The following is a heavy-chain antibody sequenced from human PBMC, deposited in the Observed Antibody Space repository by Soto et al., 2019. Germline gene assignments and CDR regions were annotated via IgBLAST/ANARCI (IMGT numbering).Heavy chain of an antibody. J-gene: IGHJ4*02. CDR2: INSDGST. Sequence: EVQLVESGGGLIPPGGSMRLSCAASGLLVNRAYMTWVRPAPGKGLEWLSMINSDGSTLYAESVKGRFTISRYNSKNRLDLQMNSLRAEDTAMYYCARSGYSFAWGYWGQGTLVIVTS. CDR3: ARSGYSFAWGY. D-gene: IGHD5-18*01. V-gene: IGHV3-53*01. CDR1: GLLVNRAY.